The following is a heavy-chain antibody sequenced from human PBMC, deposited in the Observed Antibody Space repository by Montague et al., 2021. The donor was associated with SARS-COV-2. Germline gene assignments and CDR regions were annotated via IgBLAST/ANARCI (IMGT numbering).Heavy chain of an antibody. J-gene: IGHJ6*02. CDR2: IYAGGST. CDR3: ARAYCTGFGCYGGRGGGLYYFNYCLDV. Sequence: SETLSLTCTVSGASINTYYWTWIRLPAGTGLEWIGRIYAGGSTSHNHSLRTRVTMSVDISKNQVSLKLSSVTAADTAVYYCARAYCTGFGCYGGRGGGLYYFNYCLDVWGQGTGVTVSS. CDR1: GASINTYY. V-gene: IGHV4-4*07. D-gene: IGHD2-8*02.